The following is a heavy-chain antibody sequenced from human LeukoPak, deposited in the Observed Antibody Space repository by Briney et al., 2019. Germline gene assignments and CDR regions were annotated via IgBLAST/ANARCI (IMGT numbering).Heavy chain of an antibody. D-gene: IGHD6-19*01. CDR2: INTAGDT. V-gene: IGHV3-13*01. J-gene: IGHJ3*02. CDR3: AKDYQSGYASGYDAFGI. Sequence: GGSLRLSCAASGFTFSDYDMHWVRQGKGKGLEWVSAINTAGDTYYPDSVKGRFTISRDNSKNTLYLQMNSLRGEDTAVYYCAKDYQSGYASGYDAFGIWGQGTMVIVSS. CDR1: GFTFSDYD.